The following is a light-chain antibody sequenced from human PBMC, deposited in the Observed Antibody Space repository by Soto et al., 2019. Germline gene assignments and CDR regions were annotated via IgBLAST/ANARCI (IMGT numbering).Light chain of an antibody. CDR2: DAS. V-gene: IGKV3-11*01. CDR1: QSVSSY. CDR3: QQRSYWPPT. Sequence: EIVLTQSPATLSLSPGERATLSCRASQSVSSYLAWYQQKPGQAPRLLIYDASNRATGIPARFSGSGSGTDFTLNISSIEPADFAVYYCQQRSYWPPTFGGGTKVEIK. J-gene: IGKJ4*01.